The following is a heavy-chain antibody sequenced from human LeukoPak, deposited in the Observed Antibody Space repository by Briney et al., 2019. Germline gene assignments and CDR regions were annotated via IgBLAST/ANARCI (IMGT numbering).Heavy chain of an antibody. J-gene: IGHJ2*01. CDR1: GGSISSSSYY. D-gene: IGHD5-18*01. CDR3: ARLGYSYGPYWYFDL. Sequence: PSETLSLTCTVSGGSISSSSYYWGWIRQPPGKGLEWIGSIYYSGSTYYNPSLKSRVTISVDTSKNQFSLKLSSVTAADTAVYYCARLGYSYGPYWYFDLWGRGTLVTVSS. V-gene: IGHV4-39*01. CDR2: IYYSGST.